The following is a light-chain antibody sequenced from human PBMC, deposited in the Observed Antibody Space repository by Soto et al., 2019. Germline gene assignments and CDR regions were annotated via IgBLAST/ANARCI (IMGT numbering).Light chain of an antibody. CDR2: GAS. V-gene: IGKV3-15*01. CDR1: QSVRSN. CDR3: QQYINWPPLT. Sequence: EIVLTQSPGPPSVAPGERATLSWRASQSVRSNLAWYQQKPGQGPRLLIFGASTRATNIPARFSGSGSGTEFTLTISSLQSEDFAVYYCQQYINWPPLTFGGGTKVDIK. J-gene: IGKJ4*01.